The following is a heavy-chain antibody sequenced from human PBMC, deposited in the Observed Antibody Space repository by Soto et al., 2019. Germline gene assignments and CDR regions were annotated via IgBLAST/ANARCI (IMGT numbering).Heavy chain of an antibody. J-gene: IGHJ6*04. CDR1: GYSFTSYW. CDR3: ARTAAAGKYYYVMDV. V-gene: IGHV5-51*01. Sequence: LGESLKISCKGSGYSFTSYWIGWVRQMPGKGLESMGIIYPGDSDTRYSPSFQGQVTISADKSISTAYLQWSSLKASDTAMYYCARTAAAGKYYYVMDVWGKGTTVTVSS. CDR2: IYPGDSDT. D-gene: IGHD6-13*01.